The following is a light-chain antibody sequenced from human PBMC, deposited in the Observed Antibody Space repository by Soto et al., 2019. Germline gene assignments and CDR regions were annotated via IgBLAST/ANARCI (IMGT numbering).Light chain of an antibody. CDR1: QSVSSNY. CDR3: QQCGRSLT. CDR2: GAS. V-gene: IGKV3-20*01. Sequence: EIVLTQSPGTLYVSPGERATLSCRASQSVSSNYLAWYQQRLGQAPRLLIFGASTRATGIPDRFSGSGSGTDFTLTISRLEPEDFAVYYCQQCGRSLT. J-gene: IGKJ4*01.